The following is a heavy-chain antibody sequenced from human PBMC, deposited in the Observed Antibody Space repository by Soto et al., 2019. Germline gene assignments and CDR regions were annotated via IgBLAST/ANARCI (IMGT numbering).Heavy chain of an antibody. CDR2: IYHSGST. CDR1: SSSISSSNW. D-gene: IGHD5-12*01. J-gene: IGHJ4*02. V-gene: IGHV4-4*02. Sequence: PSETLSLTCAVSSSSISSSNWWSWVRQPPGKGLEWIGEIYHSGSTNYNPSLKSRVTISVDKSKNQFSLKLSSVTAADTAVYYYAGVRGYVAPLDYWGKGTLVT. CDR3: AGVRGYVAPLDY.